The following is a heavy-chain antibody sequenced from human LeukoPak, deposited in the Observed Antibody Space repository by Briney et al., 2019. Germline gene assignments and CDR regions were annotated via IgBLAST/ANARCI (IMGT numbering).Heavy chain of an antibody. J-gene: IGHJ5*02. CDR1: GGSISSGGYY. D-gene: IGHD6-13*01. CDR2: IYYSGST. CDR3: ARGPKKVVNLAAAGKGGWFDP. Sequence: PSETLSLTCTVSGGSISSGGYYWSWIRQHPGTGLEWIGYIYYSGSTNYNPSLKSRVTISVDTSKNQFSLKLSSVTAADTAVYYCARGPKKVVNLAAAGKGGWFDPWGQGTLVTVSS. V-gene: IGHV4-61*08.